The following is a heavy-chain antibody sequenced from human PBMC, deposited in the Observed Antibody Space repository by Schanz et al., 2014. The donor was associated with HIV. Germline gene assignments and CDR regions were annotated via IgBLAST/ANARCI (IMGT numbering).Heavy chain of an antibody. J-gene: IGHJ6*02. Sequence: QAQLVQSGAEVKKPGASVKASCKASGYSFTGYYIHWVRQAPGQGLEWMGWLNTNIGAPDYAPKFQGRVTLTGDTSTGTAYMEMRRLRSGDTAVYYCARSSGWGGWSTWDGMDVWGQGTTVTVS. CDR2: LNTNIGAP. CDR3: ARSSGWGGWSTWDGMDV. V-gene: IGHV1-2*02. D-gene: IGHD6-19*01. CDR1: GYSFTGYY.